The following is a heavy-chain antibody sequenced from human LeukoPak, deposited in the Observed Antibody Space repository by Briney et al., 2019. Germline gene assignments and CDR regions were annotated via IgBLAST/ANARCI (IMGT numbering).Heavy chain of an antibody. V-gene: IGHV4-39*01. CDR3: ANRYCSGGSCYFDY. J-gene: IGHJ4*02. CDR1: GGSISSSSYY. Sequence: SETLSLTCTVSGGSISSSSYYWGWIRQPPGKGLEWIGSIYYSGSTCYNPSLKSRVTISVDTSKNQLSLQLSSVTAADTAVYYCANRYCSGGSCYFDYWGQGTLVTVSS. CDR2: IYYSGST. D-gene: IGHD2-15*01.